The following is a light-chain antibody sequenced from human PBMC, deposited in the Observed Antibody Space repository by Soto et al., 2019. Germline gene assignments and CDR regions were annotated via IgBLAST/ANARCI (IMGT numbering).Light chain of an antibody. CDR3: QQYGSSPIT. V-gene: IGKV3-20*01. Sequence: EIVLTQSPGILSLSPGQRVTLSCRASQSVSNDFLAWYQQKPGQAPRLLIYGASTRATDVPDRFSGGGSGTDFTLTISRLEPEDFAVYYCQQYGSSPITFGQGTRLEIK. CDR2: GAS. J-gene: IGKJ5*01. CDR1: QSVSNDF.